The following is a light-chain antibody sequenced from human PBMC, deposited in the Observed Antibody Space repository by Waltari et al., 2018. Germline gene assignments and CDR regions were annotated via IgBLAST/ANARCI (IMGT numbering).Light chain of an antibody. CDR2: DAF. Sequence: DIQLTQSPSFLSASVGDRVTITCRASQGISSYLAWYQKKPGEAPKLLIYDAFTLQSGVPSRFSGSGSGTDFTLTISSLQPEDFATYYCQQYNDYPYTFGQGTKLEIK. CDR1: QGISSY. J-gene: IGKJ2*01. CDR3: QQYNDYPYT. V-gene: IGKV1-9*01.